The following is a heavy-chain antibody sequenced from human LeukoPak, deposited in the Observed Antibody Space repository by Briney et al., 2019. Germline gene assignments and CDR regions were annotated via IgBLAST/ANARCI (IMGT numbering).Heavy chain of an antibody. V-gene: IGHV1-2*02. CDR3: ARARVPIAVAGLYYFDY. CDR1: GYTFTAYY. J-gene: IGHJ4*02. D-gene: IGHD6-19*01. Sequence: AASVKVSCKASGYTFTAYYIHWLRQAPGQGTEWMGWIKPDSGSSHYAQKFQGRVTMTRDTSSNSAYMDLTRLKSDDTAVYYCARARVPIAVAGLYYFDYWGQGALVTVSS. CDR2: IKPDSGSS.